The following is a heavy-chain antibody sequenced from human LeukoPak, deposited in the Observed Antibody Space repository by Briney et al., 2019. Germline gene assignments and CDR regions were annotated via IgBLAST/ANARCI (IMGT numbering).Heavy chain of an antibody. Sequence: PGGSLRLSCAASGFTFSSYWMSWVRQAPGKGLEWVSYVSFTGNPVDYPDSVRGRFTISRDNAKNSLYLQMNSLRAEDTAVYYCAREVTPYYWGQGTLVTVSS. CDR2: VSFTGNPV. D-gene: IGHD2-21*02. V-gene: IGHV3-48*04. CDR1: GFTFSSYW. CDR3: AREVTPYY. J-gene: IGHJ4*02.